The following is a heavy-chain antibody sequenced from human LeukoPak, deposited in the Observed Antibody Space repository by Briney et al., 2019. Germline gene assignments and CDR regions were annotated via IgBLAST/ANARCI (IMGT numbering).Heavy chain of an antibody. CDR2: MNPDSGNT. Sequence: ASVKVSCKASEYTFNIYDINWVRQATGQGLEWMGWMNPDSGNTGFAQKFQGRVTMTRNTSISTAYMELSSLRSEDTAVYYCARVLAGSGWYDVFDIWAQGTMVTVSS. V-gene: IGHV1-8*01. D-gene: IGHD6-19*01. J-gene: IGHJ3*02. CDR1: EYTFNIYD. CDR3: ARVLAGSGWYDVFDI.